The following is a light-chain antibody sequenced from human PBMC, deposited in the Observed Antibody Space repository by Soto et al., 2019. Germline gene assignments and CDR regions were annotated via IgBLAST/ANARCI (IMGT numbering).Light chain of an antibody. CDR2: AAS. Sequence: AIRMPPSPSSFSASTGDRVTITCRASQGISSYLAWYQQKPGKAPKLLIYAASTLQSGVPSRFSGSGSGTDFTLTISCLQSEDFATYYCQQYYSYPRTFGQGTKVEIK. CDR1: QGISSY. J-gene: IGKJ1*01. CDR3: QQYYSYPRT. V-gene: IGKV1-8*01.